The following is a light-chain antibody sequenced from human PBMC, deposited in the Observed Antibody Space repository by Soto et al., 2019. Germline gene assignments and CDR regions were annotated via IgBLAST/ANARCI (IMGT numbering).Light chain of an antibody. J-gene: IGLJ3*02. CDR3: SSYTSSNFWV. Sequence: QSVLTQPASVSGSPGQSITISCTGTSSDVGGYSYVSWYQQHPGKAPKLMIYEVSNRPSGISNRFSGSKSGNTASLTISGLQAEDEADYYCSSYTSSNFWVFGEGTKVTVL. V-gene: IGLV2-14*01. CDR2: EVS. CDR1: SSDVGGYSY.